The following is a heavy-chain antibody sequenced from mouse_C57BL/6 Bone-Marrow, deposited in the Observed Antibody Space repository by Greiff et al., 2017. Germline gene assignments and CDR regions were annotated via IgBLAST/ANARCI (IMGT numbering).Heavy chain of an antibody. V-gene: IGHV1-64*01. J-gene: IGHJ3*01. CDR1: GYTFTSYW. CDR2: IHPNSGST. D-gene: IGHD2-5*01. CDR3: ARMPPLYSNYPAWFAY. Sequence: QVQLKQPGAELVKPGASVKLSCKASGYTFTSYWMHWVKQRPGQGLEWIGMIHPNSGSTNYNEKFKSKATLTVDKSSSTAYMQLSSLTSEDSAVYYCARMPPLYSNYPAWFAYWGQGTLVTVSA.